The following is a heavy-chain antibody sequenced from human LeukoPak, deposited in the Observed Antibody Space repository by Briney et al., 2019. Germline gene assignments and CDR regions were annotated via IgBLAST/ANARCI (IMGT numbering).Heavy chain of an antibody. CDR1: GFTFSNTW. CDR2: IRGKSDGETT. V-gene: IGHV3-15*01. Sequence: KSGGSLRLSCAASGFTFSNTWMSWVRQAPGKGLEWVGRIRGKSDGETTDYGTPVKGRFIISRDDSKNTLYLQMNSLTTDDTAVYYCTTELRWKLVDFDFWGQGTLVTVSS. J-gene: IGHJ4*02. CDR3: TTELRWKLVDFDF. D-gene: IGHD4-23*01.